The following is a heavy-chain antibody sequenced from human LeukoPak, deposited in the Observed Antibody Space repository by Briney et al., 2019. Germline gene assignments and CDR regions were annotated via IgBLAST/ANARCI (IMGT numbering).Heavy chain of an antibody. CDR1: GFTFSSYA. J-gene: IGHJ6*03. CDR2: ISYDGSNK. V-gene: IGHV3-30-3*01. Sequence: GGPLRLSCAASGFTFSSYAMHWVRQAPGKGLEWVAVISYDGSNKYYADSVKGRFTISRDNSKNTLYLQMNSLRAEDTAVYYCAREKARGVNPRYYYYMDVWGKGTTVTVSS. CDR3: AREKARGVNPRYYYYMDV. D-gene: IGHD3-10*01.